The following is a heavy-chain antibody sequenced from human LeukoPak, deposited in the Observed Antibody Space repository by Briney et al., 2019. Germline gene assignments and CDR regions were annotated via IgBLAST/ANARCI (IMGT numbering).Heavy chain of an antibody. J-gene: IGHJ4*02. CDR1: GFTVSSNY. V-gene: IGHV3-53*01. D-gene: IGHD3-22*01. Sequence: GGSLRLSCAASGFTVSSNYMSWVRQAPGKGREWVSVIYSGGSTYYADSVKGRFTISRDNSKNTLYLQMNSLRAEDTAVYYCASIPYYYDSSGYYAFDYWGQGTLVTVSS. CDR3: ASIPYYYDSSGYYAFDY. CDR2: IYSGGST.